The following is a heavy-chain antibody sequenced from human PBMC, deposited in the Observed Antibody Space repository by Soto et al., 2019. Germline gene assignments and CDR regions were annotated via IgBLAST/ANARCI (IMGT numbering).Heavy chain of an antibody. J-gene: IGHJ6*02. Sequence: NPSETLSLTCAVSGGSISSSNWWSWVRQPPGKGLEWIGEIYHSGSTNYNPSLKSRVTISVDKSKNQFSLKLSSVTAADTAVYYCARCRSYCSSTSCAKYYYYGMDVWGQGTTVTVSS. CDR2: IYHSGST. CDR1: GGSISSSNW. CDR3: ARCRSYCSSTSCAKYYYYGMDV. D-gene: IGHD2-2*01. V-gene: IGHV4-4*02.